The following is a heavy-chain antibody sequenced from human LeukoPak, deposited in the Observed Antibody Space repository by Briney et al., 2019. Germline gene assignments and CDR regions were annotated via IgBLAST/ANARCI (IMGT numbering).Heavy chain of an antibody. CDR2: IYSGGST. CDR3: ARASGDYDFWSGYPYYYYYMDV. J-gene: IGHJ6*03. Sequence: GGSLRLSCAASGFTVSSNYMSWVRQAPGKGLEWVSVIYSGGSTYYADSVKGRFTISRDNSKNTLYLQMNSLRAEDTAVYYCARASGDYDFWSGYPYYYYYMDVWGKGTTITVSS. D-gene: IGHD3-3*01. CDR1: GFTVSSNY. V-gene: IGHV3-53*01.